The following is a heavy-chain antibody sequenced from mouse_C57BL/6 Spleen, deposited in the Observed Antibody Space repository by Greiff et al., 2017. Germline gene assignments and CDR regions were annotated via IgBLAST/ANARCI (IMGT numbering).Heavy chain of an antibody. V-gene: IGHV1-55*01. CDR2: IYPGSGST. J-gene: IGHJ1*03. Sequence: QVQLQQPGAELVKPGASVKMSCKASGYTFTSYWITWVKQRPGQGLEWIGDIYPGSGSTNYNEKFKSKATLTVDTSSSTAYMQLSGLTSEDSAVYYGARYATTVVARYFDVWGTGTTVTVSS. CDR3: ARYATTVVARYFDV. CDR1: GYTFTSYW. D-gene: IGHD1-1*01.